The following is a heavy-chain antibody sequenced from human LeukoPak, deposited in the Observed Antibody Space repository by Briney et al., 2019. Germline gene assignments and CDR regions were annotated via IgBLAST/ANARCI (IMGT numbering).Heavy chain of an antibody. V-gene: IGHV4-38-2*02. CDR3: ARERYSSLFDR. CDR2: INHSGST. D-gene: IGHD6-13*01. J-gene: IGHJ5*02. Sequence: SETLSLTCTVSGYSISSGYYWSWIRQPPGKGLEWIGEINHSGSTNYNPSLKSRVTISVDTSKNQFSLKLSSVTAADTAVYYCARERYSSLFDRWGQGTLVTVSS. CDR1: GYSISSGYY.